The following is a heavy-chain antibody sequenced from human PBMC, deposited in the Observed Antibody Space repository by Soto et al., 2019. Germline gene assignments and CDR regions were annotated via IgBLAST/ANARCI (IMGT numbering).Heavy chain of an antibody. D-gene: IGHD2-21*02. V-gene: IGHV1-18*01. CDR1: GYTFTNFG. CDR2: ISAYNGNT. J-gene: IGHJ4*02. CDR3: ARGGTAIDY. Sequence: QVQLVQSGAEGKKPGASVKVSCKASGYTFTNFGISWVRQAPGQGLEWMGWISAYNGNTNYAQKFQGRVTRTTDTSTSTAYMEVRSLRFDDTAVYDCARGGTAIDYWGQGTLVTVSS.